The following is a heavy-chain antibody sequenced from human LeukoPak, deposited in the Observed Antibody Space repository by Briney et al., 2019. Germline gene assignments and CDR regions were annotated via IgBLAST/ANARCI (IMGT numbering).Heavy chain of an antibody. J-gene: IGHJ3*02. V-gene: IGHV3-48*03. CDR3: ARGGYSYGYWFFAFDI. D-gene: IGHD5-18*01. CDR2: ISSSGSTI. Sequence: GGSLRLSCAASGFTFSSYEMNWVRQAPGKGLEWVSYISSSGSTIYYADSVKGRFTISRDNAKNSLYLRMNSLRAEDTAVYYCARGGYSYGYWFFAFDIWGQGTMVTVSS. CDR1: GFTFSSYE.